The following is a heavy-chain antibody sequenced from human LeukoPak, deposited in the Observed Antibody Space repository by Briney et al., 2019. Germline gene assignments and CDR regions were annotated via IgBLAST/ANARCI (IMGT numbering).Heavy chain of an antibody. D-gene: IGHD6-13*01. Sequence: ASVKVTCKASGYTFTGYYMHWVRQAPGQGLEWMGWINPNSGGTNYAQKFQGRVTMTRDTSISTAYMELSRLRSDDTAVYYCARGGDEQVAVYFFDSWGQGTLVIVSS. CDR1: GYTFTGYY. CDR2: INPNSGGT. J-gene: IGHJ4*02. CDR3: ARGGDEQVAVYFFDS. V-gene: IGHV1-2*02.